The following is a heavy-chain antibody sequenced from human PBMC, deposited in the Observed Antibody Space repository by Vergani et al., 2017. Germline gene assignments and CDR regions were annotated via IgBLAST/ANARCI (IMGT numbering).Heavy chain of an antibody. CDR2: IKSKTDGGTT. CDR3: ARDGITMVRGVINNWFDP. CDR1: GFTFSNAW. Sequence: EVQLVESGGGLVKPGGSLRLSCAASGFTFSNAWMSWVRQAPGKGLEWVGRIKSKTDGGTTDYAAPVKGRFTISRDDSKNTLYLQMNSLKTEDTAVYYCARDGITMVRGVINNWFDPWGQGTLVTVSS. V-gene: IGHV3-15*01. D-gene: IGHD3-10*01. J-gene: IGHJ5*02.